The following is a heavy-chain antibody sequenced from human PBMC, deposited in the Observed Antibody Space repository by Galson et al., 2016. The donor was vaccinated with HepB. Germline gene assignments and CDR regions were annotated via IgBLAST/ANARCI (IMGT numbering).Heavy chain of an antibody. D-gene: IGHD6-19*01. CDR1: GFTISSYW. CDR3: ARDQRYSSGWNDYYFYGMDV. CDR2: IKQDGSEK. J-gene: IGHJ6*02. Sequence: SLRLSCAASGFTISSYWVSWVRQAPGKGLEWVASIKQDGSEKYFVDSVKGRFTISRDNAKNSLYLQMDSLRAEDTAVFYCARDQRYSSGWNDYYFYGMDVWGQGTTVTVSS. V-gene: IGHV3-7*01.